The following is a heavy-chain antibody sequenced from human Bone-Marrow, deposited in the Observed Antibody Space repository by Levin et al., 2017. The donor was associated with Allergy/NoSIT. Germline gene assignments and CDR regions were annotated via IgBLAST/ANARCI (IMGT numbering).Heavy chain of an antibody. CDR3: ARDRVILGDTNYYYGMDV. CDR2: MYYSGNT. CDR1: GVSISXYY. D-gene: IGHD1-26*01. V-gene: IGHV4-59*01. Sequence: SQTLSLTCTVSGVSISXYYCSWTREPQGKGLEWIGCMYYSGNTKYNPSLKSRVTISLDTSKNQFSLKLSSVTAADTAVYYCARDRVILGDTNYYYGMDVWGQGTTVTVSS. J-gene: IGHJ6*02.